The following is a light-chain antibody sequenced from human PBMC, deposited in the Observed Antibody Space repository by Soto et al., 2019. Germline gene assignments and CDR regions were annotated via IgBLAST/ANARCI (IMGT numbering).Light chain of an antibody. CDR2: ASG. V-gene: IGLV1-51*01. Sequence: QSVLTQPPSVSAAPGQKVTISCSGGSSNIGNYYVSWYQQLPGVAPKLLIFASGKRPSGIPDRFSGSQSGASGTLDITGLQTGDEADYYCGSWDGSLNTYVFGTGTKLTVL. CDR1: SSNIGNYY. J-gene: IGLJ1*01. CDR3: GSWDGSLNTYV.